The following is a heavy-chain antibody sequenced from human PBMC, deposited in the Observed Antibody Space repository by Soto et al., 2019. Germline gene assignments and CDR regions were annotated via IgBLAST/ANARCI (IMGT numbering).Heavy chain of an antibody. CDR2: ISYDGSNK. V-gene: IGHV3-30-3*01. CDR3: ERDPLWGTAMVLWYFDL. D-gene: IGHD5-18*01. CDR1: GFTFSSYA. Sequence: QVQLVESGGGVVQPGRSLRLSCAASGFTFSSYAMHWVRQAPGKGLEWVAVISYDGSNKYYADSVKGRFTISRDNSKNTLYLQMNSLRAEDTAVYYCERDPLWGTAMVLWYFDLWDRGTLVTVSS. J-gene: IGHJ2*01.